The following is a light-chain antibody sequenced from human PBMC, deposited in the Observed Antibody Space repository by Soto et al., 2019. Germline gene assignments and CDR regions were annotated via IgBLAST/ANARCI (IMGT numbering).Light chain of an antibody. CDR2: GAS. CDR1: QSVSSN. CDR3: QQYNNWTIT. Sequence: EIVMTQSPATLSVSPGERAALACRASQSVSSNLAWYQQKPGQAPRVLIYGASSRDTGIPDRFSGSGSGTDFTLTISRLEPEDFGVYYCQQYNNWTITFGQGTRLEIK. V-gene: IGKV3-15*01. J-gene: IGKJ5*01.